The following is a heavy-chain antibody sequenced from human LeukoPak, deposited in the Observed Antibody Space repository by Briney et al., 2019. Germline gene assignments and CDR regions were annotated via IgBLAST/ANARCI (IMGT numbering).Heavy chain of an antibody. V-gene: IGHV1-8*01. J-gene: IGHJ3*02. D-gene: IGHD2-15*01. Sequence: ASAKVSCKASGYTFTIYDINWVRQVPGQGLEWMGWMNPNSGNAGYAQMFQGRVTMTRDTSINTAYVELSSLRSEDTAVYYCAISRVVGAARFAFDIWGQGTMITVSS. CDR1: GYTFTIYD. CDR2: MNPNSGNA. CDR3: AISRVVGAARFAFDI.